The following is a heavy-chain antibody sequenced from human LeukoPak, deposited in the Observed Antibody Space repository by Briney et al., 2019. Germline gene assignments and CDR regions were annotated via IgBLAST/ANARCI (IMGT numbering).Heavy chain of an antibody. Sequence: PGGSLRLSCAASGFTFSSYWMNWARQAPGKGLEWVASINHNGNVNYYVDSVKGRFTISRDNAKNTLYLEMNSLRAEDTAVYYCARGTDGGSSLDYWGQGTLVTVSS. CDR1: GFTFSSYW. CDR2: INHNGNVN. J-gene: IGHJ4*02. D-gene: IGHD6-6*01. CDR3: ARGTDGGSSLDY. V-gene: IGHV3-7*01.